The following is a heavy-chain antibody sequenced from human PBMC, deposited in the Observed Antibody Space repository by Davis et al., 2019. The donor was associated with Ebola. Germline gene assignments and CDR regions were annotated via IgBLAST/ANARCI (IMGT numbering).Heavy chain of an antibody. V-gene: IGHV1-18*01. J-gene: IGHJ4*02. CDR2: ISAYNGNT. D-gene: IGHD6-19*01. CDR1: GYTFTSYG. Sequence: ASVKVSCKPYGYTFTSYGISWVRQAPGQGLEWMGWISAYNGNTNYAQKLQGRVTMTTDTSTSTAYMELRSLRSGDTAVYYCARDRGYSSGWYSDYWGQGTLVTVSS. CDR3: ARDRGYSSGWYSDY.